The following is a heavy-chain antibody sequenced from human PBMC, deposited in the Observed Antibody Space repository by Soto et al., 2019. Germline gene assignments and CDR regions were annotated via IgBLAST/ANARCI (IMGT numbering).Heavy chain of an antibody. Sequence: SETLSLTCTVSGGSISSNDYYWGWIRQPPGKGLEWIGSIYYSGITYYNPSLKSRVTISVDTSKNHFSLKLSSVTAADTAVYYCARHLVHDFWSGYLTPFDPWGQGTLVTVSS. V-gene: IGHV4-39*01. D-gene: IGHD3-3*01. CDR1: GGSISSNDYY. J-gene: IGHJ5*02. CDR2: IYYSGIT. CDR3: ARHLVHDFWSGYLTPFDP.